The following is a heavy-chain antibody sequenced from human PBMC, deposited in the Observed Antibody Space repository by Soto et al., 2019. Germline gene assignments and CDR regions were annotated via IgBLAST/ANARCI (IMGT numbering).Heavy chain of an antibody. CDR3: VKDRATIFGVIWKYGMDV. J-gene: IGHJ6*02. CDR1: GFKFRSYG. Sequence: EEQLLESGGGLVEPGGSLRPSCVASGFKFRSYGMAWVRQAPGKGLEWVSDINESGGTTNYADSVRGRFAISRDNSRNTLDLLMNSLRPEDTAVYYCVKDRATIFGVIWKYGMDVWGQGTTVYVSS. V-gene: IGHV3-23*01. D-gene: IGHD3-3*01. CDR2: INESGGTT.